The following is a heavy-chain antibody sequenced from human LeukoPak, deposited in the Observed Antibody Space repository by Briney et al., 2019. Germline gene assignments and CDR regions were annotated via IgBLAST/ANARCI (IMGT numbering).Heavy chain of an antibody. D-gene: IGHD3-10*01. Sequence: PSETLSLTCTVSGGPISSSSYYWGWIRQPPGKGLEWIGSIYYSGSTYYNPSLKSRVTISVDTSKNQFSLKLSSVTAADTAVYYCARIITMVRGVQYYFDYWGQGTLVTVSS. V-gene: IGHV4-39*01. CDR1: GGPISSSSYY. J-gene: IGHJ4*02. CDR2: IYYSGST. CDR3: ARIITMVRGVQYYFDY.